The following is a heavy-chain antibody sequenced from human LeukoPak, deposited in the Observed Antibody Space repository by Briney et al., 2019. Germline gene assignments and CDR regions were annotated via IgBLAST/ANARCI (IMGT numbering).Heavy chain of an antibody. CDR1: GFTFSSYS. D-gene: IGHD5-18*01. CDR3: ARDNTGGYGLIDY. Sequence: GGSLRLSCAASGFTFSSYSMNWVRQAPGKGLEWVSSISSSSSYIYYADSVKGRFTISRDNAKNSLYLQMNSLGAEDTAVYYCARDNTGGYGLIDYWGQGTLVTASS. J-gene: IGHJ4*02. V-gene: IGHV3-21*01. CDR2: ISSSSSYI.